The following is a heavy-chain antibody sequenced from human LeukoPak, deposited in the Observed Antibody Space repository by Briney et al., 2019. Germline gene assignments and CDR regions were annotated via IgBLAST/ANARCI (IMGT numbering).Heavy chain of an antibody. D-gene: IGHD3-3*01. CDR2: MNPNSGNT. Sequence: ASVKVSCKASGYTFTSYDINWVRQATGQGLEWMGWMNPNSGNTGYAQKFQGRVTMTRSTSISTAYMELSSLRSEDTAVYYCARGLKRTIFGVVIPRRYNWFDPWGQGTLVTVSS. CDR3: ARGLKRTIFGVVIPRRYNWFDP. J-gene: IGHJ5*02. CDR1: GYTFTSYD. V-gene: IGHV1-8*01.